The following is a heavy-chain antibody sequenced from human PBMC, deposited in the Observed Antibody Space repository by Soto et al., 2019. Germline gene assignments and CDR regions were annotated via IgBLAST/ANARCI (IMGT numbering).Heavy chain of an antibody. CDR3: ARGRPVPY. Sequence: EVQLVESGGDLAQPGGSLRLSCAASGFTFSSYWMSWVRQAPGKGLEWVANVNQDGGEKFYVGSVKGRFTISRDNAMNSLYLQMNSLRAEDTAVYYCARGRPVPYWGQGTLVTVSS. CDR1: GFTFSSYW. J-gene: IGHJ4*02. CDR2: VNQDGGEK. V-gene: IGHV3-7*01. D-gene: IGHD3-10*01.